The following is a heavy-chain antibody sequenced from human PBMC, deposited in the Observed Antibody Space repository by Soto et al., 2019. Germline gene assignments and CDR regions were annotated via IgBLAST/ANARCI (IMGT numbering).Heavy chain of an antibody. CDR2: INHSGST. Sequence: KSSETLSLTCAVYGGSFSGYYWSWIRQPPGKGLEWIGEINHSGSTNYNPSLKSRVTISVDTSKNQFSLKLSSVTAADTAVYYCARGGVWSIAARAGWWFDPWGQGTLVTVSS. CDR1: GGSFSGYY. J-gene: IGHJ5*02. D-gene: IGHD6-6*01. CDR3: ARGGVWSIAARAGWWFDP. V-gene: IGHV4-34*01.